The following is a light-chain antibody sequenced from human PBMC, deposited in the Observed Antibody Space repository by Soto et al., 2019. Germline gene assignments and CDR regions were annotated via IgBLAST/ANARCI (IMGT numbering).Light chain of an antibody. Sequence: DIQMTQAPSTLSASVGDRVTITCRASQNINAWLAWYQQKPGQPPKLLIYWASTRDSGVPDRFSGSGSGTDFTLTISSLQAEDVAVYYCQQYYSTPPTFGQGTNLEIK. V-gene: IGKV4-1*01. CDR1: QNINAW. CDR3: QQYYSTPPT. J-gene: IGKJ2*01. CDR2: WAS.